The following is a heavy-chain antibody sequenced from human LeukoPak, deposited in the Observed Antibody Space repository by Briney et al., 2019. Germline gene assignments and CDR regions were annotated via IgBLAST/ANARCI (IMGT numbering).Heavy chain of an antibody. CDR2: ISYDGSNK. J-gene: IGHJ4*02. V-gene: IGHV3-30-3*01. D-gene: IGHD2-2*01. CDR3: ARDPASGY. Sequence: GRSLRLSCAASGFTFSSYAMHWVRQAPGKGLEWVAVISYDGSNKYYADSVKGRFTISRDNSKNTLYLQMNSLRAEDTAVYYCARDPASGYWGQGTLVTVSS. CDR1: GFTFSSYA.